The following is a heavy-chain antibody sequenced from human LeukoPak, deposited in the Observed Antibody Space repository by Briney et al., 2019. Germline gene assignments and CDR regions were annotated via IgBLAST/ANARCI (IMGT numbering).Heavy chain of an antibody. Sequence: SETLSLTCAVYGGSFSDYYWTWIRQPPGKGLEWIGYIYYSGSTYYNPSLKSRVTMSVDTSRNQFSLKLSSVTAVDTAVYYCARMKVREQWNAFDIWGQGTMVTVSS. CDR3: ARMKVREQWNAFDI. V-gene: IGHV4-34*10. D-gene: IGHD6-19*01. CDR1: GGSFSDYY. J-gene: IGHJ3*02. CDR2: IYYSGST.